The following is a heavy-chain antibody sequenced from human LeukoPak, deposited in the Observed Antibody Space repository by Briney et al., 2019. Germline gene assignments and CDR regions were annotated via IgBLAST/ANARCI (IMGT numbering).Heavy chain of an antibody. J-gene: IGHJ6*02. CDR1: GFTFSSSA. V-gene: IGHV3-23*01. CDR2: ISNNGGYT. D-gene: IGHD1-20*01. CDR3: ARDNWFHYGMDV. Sequence: PGGSLRLSCAASGFTFSSSAMSWVRQAPGKGLEWVSAISNNGGYTYYADSVQGRFTISRDNSKSTLCLQMNSLRAEDTAVYYCARDNWFHYGMDVWGQGTMVTVSS.